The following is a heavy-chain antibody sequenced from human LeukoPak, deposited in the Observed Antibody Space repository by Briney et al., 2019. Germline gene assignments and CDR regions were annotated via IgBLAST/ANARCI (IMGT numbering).Heavy chain of an antibody. J-gene: IGHJ4*02. CDR2: IIPFSGTT. V-gene: IGHV1-69*13. CDR1: GGSLSSFA. Sequence: SVKVSCKAAGGSLSSFAISWVRQAPGQGPEWMGGIIPFSGTTSYSLKFQGRVTITADESTSTVYMELSSLRSEDTAVYYCARGEGGSSYFDSTGYYKPFDYWGQGSLVTVSS. D-gene: IGHD3-22*01. CDR3: ARGEGGSSYFDSTGYYKPFDY.